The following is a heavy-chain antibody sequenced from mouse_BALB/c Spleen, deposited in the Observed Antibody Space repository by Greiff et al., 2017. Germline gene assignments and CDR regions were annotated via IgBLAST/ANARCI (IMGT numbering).Heavy chain of an antibody. D-gene: IGHD2-10*01. CDR2: ISTHSGNT. V-gene: IGHV1-67*01. CDR3: ARYASYYGNSYAMDY. CDR1: GYTFTDYA. J-gene: IGHJ4*01. Sequence: QVQLQQSGPELVRPGVSVKISCKGSGYTFTDYAMHWVKQSHAKSLEWIGVISTHSGNTNYNQKFKGKATMTVDKSSSTAYMELARLTSEDSAIYYCARYASYYGNSYAMDYWGQGTSVTVSS.